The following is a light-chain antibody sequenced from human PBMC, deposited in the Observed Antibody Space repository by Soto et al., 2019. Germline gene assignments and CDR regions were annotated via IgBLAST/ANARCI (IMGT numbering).Light chain of an antibody. CDR3: QQSYSTPPT. CDR2: AAS. CDR1: QSISSY. Sequence: DIQMTQSPSSLSASVGDRVTITCRASQSISSYLNWYQQKPGKAPKLLIYAASRLQSGVPSRFSGSGSGTDFTLTISSLQPEDFATYYCQQSYSTPPTFGQGTTVDIK. V-gene: IGKV1-39*01. J-gene: IGKJ2*01.